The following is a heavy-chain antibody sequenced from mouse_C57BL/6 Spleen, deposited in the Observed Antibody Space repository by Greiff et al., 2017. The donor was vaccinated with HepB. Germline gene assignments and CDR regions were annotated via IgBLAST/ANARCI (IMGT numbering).Heavy chain of an antibody. CDR1: GYTFTDYE. CDR3: TRYYYGSSMYFDV. CDR2: IDPETGGT. V-gene: IGHV1-15*01. J-gene: IGHJ1*03. D-gene: IGHD1-1*01. Sequence: QVQLQQSGAELVRPGASVTLSCKASGYTFTDYEMHWVKQTPVHGLEWIGAIDPETGGTAYNQKFKGKAILTADKSSSTAYMELRSLTSEDSAVYYGTRYYYGSSMYFDVWGTGTTVTVSS.